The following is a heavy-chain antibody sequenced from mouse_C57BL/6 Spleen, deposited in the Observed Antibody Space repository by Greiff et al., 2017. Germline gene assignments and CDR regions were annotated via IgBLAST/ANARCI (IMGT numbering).Heavy chain of an antibody. CDR3: TPLITTVVAKNAMDY. CDR2: IDPENGDT. CDR1: GFNIKDDY. J-gene: IGHJ4*01. Sequence: EVMLVESGAELVRPGASVKLSCTASGFNIKDDYMHWVKQRPEQGLEWIGWIDPENGDTEYASKFQGKATITADTSSNTAYLQLSSLTSEDTAVYYCTPLITTVVAKNAMDYWGQGTSVTVSS. V-gene: IGHV14-4*01. D-gene: IGHD1-1*01.